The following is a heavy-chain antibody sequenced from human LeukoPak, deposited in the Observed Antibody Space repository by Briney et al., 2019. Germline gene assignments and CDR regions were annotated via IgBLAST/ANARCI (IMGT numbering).Heavy chain of an antibody. CDR1: GYTFTSYG. CDR3: ARSDRYYYDSSGSNWFDP. CDR2: ISAYNGNT. J-gene: IGHJ5*02. D-gene: IGHD3-22*01. Sequence: GASVKVSCKASGYTFTSYGISWVRQAPGQGLEWMGWISAYNGNTNYAQKLQGRVTMTTDTSTSTAYMELRSLRSDDTAVYYCARSDRYYYDSSGSNWFDPWGQGTLVTVSS. V-gene: IGHV1-18*01.